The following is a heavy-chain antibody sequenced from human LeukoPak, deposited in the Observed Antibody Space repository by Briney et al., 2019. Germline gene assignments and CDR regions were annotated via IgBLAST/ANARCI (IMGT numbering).Heavy chain of an antibody. Sequence: SGGSLRLSCAASGFTFSNYKMHWVRQAPGKGLEYVSAINTDGGSTYYANSVKGRFTVSRDNSKNALYLQMGSLRAEDMAVYYCARDLGYCSSISCSPDYWGQGTLVTVSS. V-gene: IGHV3-64*01. J-gene: IGHJ4*02. CDR2: INTDGGST. CDR1: GFTFSNYK. CDR3: ARDLGYCSSISCSPDY. D-gene: IGHD2-2*01.